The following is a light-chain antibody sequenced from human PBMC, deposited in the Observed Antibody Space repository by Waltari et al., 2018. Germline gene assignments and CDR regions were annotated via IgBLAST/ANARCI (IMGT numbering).Light chain of an antibody. V-gene: IGKV1-8*01. Sequence: AIRMTQSPASLSASTGDRVTISCRASQGVSTYLAWYQQTPGKAPSLLIYASSTLESGVPSKFSGSGSGTDFTLTISCLQSEDFATYYCQQYHTYPWTFGQGTKVEI. CDR2: ASS. J-gene: IGKJ1*01. CDR3: QQYHTYPWT. CDR1: QGVSTY.